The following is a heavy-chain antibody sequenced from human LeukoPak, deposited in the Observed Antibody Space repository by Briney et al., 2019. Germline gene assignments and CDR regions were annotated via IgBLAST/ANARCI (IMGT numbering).Heavy chain of an antibody. J-gene: IGHJ4*02. CDR2: IYYSGTT. CDR3: ASETLDYEGYDY. V-gene: IGHV4-59*08. Sequence: PSGTLSLTCSVSGGSIINSYWSRVRQTLGEAPESIGYIYYSGTTNYNPSLKSRVTISVDTSKNQFSLKLRSVTAADTAVYYCASETLDYEGYDYWGQGTLVTVSS. D-gene: IGHD4-17*01. CDR1: GGSIINSY.